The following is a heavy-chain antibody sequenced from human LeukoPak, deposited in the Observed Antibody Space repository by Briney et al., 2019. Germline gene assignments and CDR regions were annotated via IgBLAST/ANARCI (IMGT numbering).Heavy chain of an antibody. CDR1: GFTFSNAW. CDR3: RLYYYDSSGYYFFDY. Sequence: PGGSLRLSCAASGFTFSNAWMRWVRQAPGKGLEWVGRIKSKTDGGTTDYAAPVKGRFTISRDDSKNTLYLQMNSLKTEDTAVYYCRLYYYDSSGYYFFDYWGQGTLVTVSS. CDR2: IKSKTDGGTT. J-gene: IGHJ4*02. V-gene: IGHV3-15*01. D-gene: IGHD3-22*01.